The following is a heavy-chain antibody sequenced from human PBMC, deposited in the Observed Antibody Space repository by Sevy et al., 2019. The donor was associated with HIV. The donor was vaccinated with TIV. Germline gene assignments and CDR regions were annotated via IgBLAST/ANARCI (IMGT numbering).Heavy chain of an antibody. V-gene: IGHV4-59*13. CDR1: GGSISGYY. J-gene: IGHJ5*02. Sequence: SETLSLTCTVSGGSISGYYWSWIRQPPGKGLEWIGNIYYSGSTNYNPSLKSRVTISLDTSKNQFSLKLSSVTAADTAVYYCSRDERFGELSPHWFDPWGQGTLVTVSS. CDR3: SRDERFGELSPHWFDP. CDR2: IYYSGST. D-gene: IGHD3-10*01.